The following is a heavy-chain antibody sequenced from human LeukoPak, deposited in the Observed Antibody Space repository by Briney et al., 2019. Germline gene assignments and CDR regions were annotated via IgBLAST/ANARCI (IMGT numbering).Heavy chain of an antibody. D-gene: IGHD5-18*01. CDR2: IRSQAYGGAT. Sequence: NPGGSLRLSCTASGFTFGDYAMNWFRQAPGKGLEWVGFIRSQAYGGATEYAASVKGRFTISRDDSKTIAYLQMNSLKTEDTAVYYCSRAMLGGYSYDCPRDFDCWGQGTLVTVSS. CDR1: GFTFGDYA. V-gene: IGHV3-49*05. J-gene: IGHJ4*02. CDR3: SRAMLGGYSYDCPRDFDC.